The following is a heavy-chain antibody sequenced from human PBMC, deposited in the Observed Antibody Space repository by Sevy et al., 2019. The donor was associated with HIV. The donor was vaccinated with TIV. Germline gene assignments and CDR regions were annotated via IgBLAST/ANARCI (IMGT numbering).Heavy chain of an antibody. Sequence: GGSLRLSCAASGFTFSNYWMSWVRQAPGKGLEWVANIKKDGSEKYYVDSVKGRFTISRDNAKNSLYLQMNSLRAEATAVYYCARDCSSTSCLWGMDVWGQGTTVTVSS. J-gene: IGHJ6*02. V-gene: IGHV3-7*03. CDR2: IKKDGSEK. CDR1: GFTFSNYW. D-gene: IGHD2-2*01. CDR3: ARDCSSTSCLWGMDV.